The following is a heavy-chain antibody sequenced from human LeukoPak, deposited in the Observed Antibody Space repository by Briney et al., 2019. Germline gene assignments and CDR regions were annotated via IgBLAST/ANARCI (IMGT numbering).Heavy chain of an antibody. D-gene: IGHD3-10*01. CDR3: ARVLTYYGSGRRYYYYYMDV. J-gene: IGHJ6*03. Sequence: GASVKVSCKASGYTFTSYGISWVRQAPGQGLEWMGWISAYNGNTNYAQKLQGRVTMTTDTSTSTAYMERRSLRSDDTAVYYCARVLTYYGSGRRYYYYYMDVWGKGTTVTVSS. CDR2: ISAYNGNT. V-gene: IGHV1-18*01. CDR1: GYTFTSYG.